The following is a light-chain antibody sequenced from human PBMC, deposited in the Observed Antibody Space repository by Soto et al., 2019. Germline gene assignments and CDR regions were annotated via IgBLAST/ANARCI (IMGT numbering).Light chain of an antibody. CDR1: QSVSNS. CDR2: DVS. V-gene: IGKV3-11*01. CDR3: QKYDSAPLT. Sequence: EIVLTQSPATLSLSPGERVTLSCRASQSVSNSLAWYQQKPGQPPRLLIYDVSNRATGIPARFSGSGSGTEFTLTISSLQSEDVATYYCQKYDSAPLTFGGGTKVDIK. J-gene: IGKJ4*01.